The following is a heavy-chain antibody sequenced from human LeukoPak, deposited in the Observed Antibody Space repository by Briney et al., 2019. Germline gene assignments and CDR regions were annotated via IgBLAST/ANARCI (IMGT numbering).Heavy chain of an antibody. Sequence: SETLSLTCTVSGGSISSYYWSWIRQPPGKGLEWIGYIYYSGSTNYNPSLKSRVTISVDTSKNQFSLKLSSVTAADTAVYYYARGRERITMVRGVTPLYYYYGMDVWGQGTTVTVSS. CDR3: ARGRERITMVRGVTPLYYYYGMDV. CDR2: IYYSGST. D-gene: IGHD3-10*01. J-gene: IGHJ6*02. CDR1: GGSISSYY. V-gene: IGHV4-59*01.